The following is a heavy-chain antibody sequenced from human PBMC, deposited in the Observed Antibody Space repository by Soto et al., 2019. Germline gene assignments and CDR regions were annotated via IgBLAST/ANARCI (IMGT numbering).Heavy chain of an antibody. V-gene: IGHV4-39*01. CDR1: GGSISSSSYY. J-gene: IGHJ5*02. CDR3: ARHFNQLLSFYFDP. Sequence: PSETLSLTCTVSGGSISSSSYYWGWIRQPPGKGLEWIGSIYYSGSTYYNPSLKSRVTISVDTSKNQFSLKLSSVTAADTAVYYCARHFNQLLSFYFDPWGQGTLVTVSS. CDR2: IYYSGST. D-gene: IGHD2-2*01.